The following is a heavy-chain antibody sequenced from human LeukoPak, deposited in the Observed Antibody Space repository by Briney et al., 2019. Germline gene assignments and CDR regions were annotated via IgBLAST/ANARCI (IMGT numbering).Heavy chain of an antibody. CDR2: INHSGST. CDR3: ARLIHYDSSGYLDY. Sequence: SETLSLTCALYGGSFSSYYWSWIRQPPGKGLEWIGKINHSGSTNYNPSLKSRVAISVDMSKNQFSLKLSSVTAADTAVYYCARLIHYDSSGYLDYWGQGSLVTVSS. J-gene: IGHJ4*02. CDR1: GGSFSSYY. V-gene: IGHV4-34*01. D-gene: IGHD3-22*01.